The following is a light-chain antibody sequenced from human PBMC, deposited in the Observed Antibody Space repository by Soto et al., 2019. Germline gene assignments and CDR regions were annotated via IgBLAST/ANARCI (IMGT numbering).Light chain of an antibody. CDR3: SSYTSSSTLLYV. V-gene: IGLV2-14*01. J-gene: IGLJ1*01. CDR1: SSDVGAYNY. Sequence: QSALTQPASVSGSPGQSITISCTGTSSDVGAYNYVSWYQQHPDKAPKLMIFEVSDRPSGVSNRFSGSNSGNTASLTISGLQAEDEADYYCSSYTSSSTLLYVFGTGTKVTVL. CDR2: EVS.